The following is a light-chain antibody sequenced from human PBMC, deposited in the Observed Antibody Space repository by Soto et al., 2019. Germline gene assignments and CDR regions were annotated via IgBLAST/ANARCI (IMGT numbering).Light chain of an antibody. Sequence: DIPMTQSPSSLSASVGDRVTITCQASQDISNYLNWYQQKPGKAPKLLIYDASNLETGVPSSFSGSGSGTDLTFTIISLQPEDIATYYCQQYDNLPITVGQGTRLEIK. V-gene: IGKV1-33*01. CDR3: QQYDNLPIT. J-gene: IGKJ5*01. CDR1: QDISNY. CDR2: DAS.